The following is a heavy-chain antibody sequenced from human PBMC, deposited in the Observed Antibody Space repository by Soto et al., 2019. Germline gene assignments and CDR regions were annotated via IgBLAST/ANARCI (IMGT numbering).Heavy chain of an antibody. CDR3: ARGDGEWYYYYYMDV. D-gene: IGHD4-17*01. V-gene: IGHV1-8*01. CDR2: MNPNSGNT. Sequence: ASVKVSCKASGYTFTSYDINWVRQATGQGLEWMGWMNPNSGNTGYAQKFQGRVTMTRNTSISTAYMELSSLRSEDTAVYYCARGDGEWYYYYYMDVWGKGTTVTVSS. CDR1: GYTFTSYD. J-gene: IGHJ6*03.